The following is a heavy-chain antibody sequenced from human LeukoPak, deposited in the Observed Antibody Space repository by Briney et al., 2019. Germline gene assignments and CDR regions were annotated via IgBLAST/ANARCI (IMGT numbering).Heavy chain of an antibody. CDR2: IIPIFGTA. J-gene: IGHJ4*02. V-gene: IGHV1-69*13. CDR3: ARVFHRYNYDSSGYSVY. Sequence: SVKVSCKASGGTFSSYAINWVRQAPGQGLKWMGGIIPIFGTANYAQKFQGRVTITADEYTSTAYMELSSLRAEDTAVYYCARVFHRYNYDSSGYSVYWGQGTLVTVSS. CDR1: GGTFSSYA. D-gene: IGHD3-22*01.